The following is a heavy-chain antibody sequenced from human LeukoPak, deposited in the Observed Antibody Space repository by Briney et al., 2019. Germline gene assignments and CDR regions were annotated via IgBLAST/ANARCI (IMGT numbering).Heavy chain of an antibody. CDR2: IIPIFGTA. CDR3: ARVRGSGSYYNVGYYYYYYMDV. Sequence: ASVKVSCKASGGTLSSYAISWVRQAPGQGLEWMGGIIPIFGTANYAQKFQGRVTITADESTSTAYMELSSLRSEDTAVYYCARVRGSGSYYNVGYYYYYYMDVWGKGTTVTISS. D-gene: IGHD3-10*01. V-gene: IGHV1-69*13. J-gene: IGHJ6*03. CDR1: GGTLSSYA.